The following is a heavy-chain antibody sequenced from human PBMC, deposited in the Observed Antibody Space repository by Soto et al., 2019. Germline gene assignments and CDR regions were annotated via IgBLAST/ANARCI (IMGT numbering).Heavy chain of an antibody. D-gene: IGHD2-21*01. CDR1: GFTFSSYA. V-gene: IGHV3-23*01. CDR2: ISGSGGST. CDR3: AKGGCYSPAACGMDV. Sequence: EVQLLESGGGSVQPGGSLRLSCAASGFTFSSYAMSWVRQAPGKGLEWVSAISGSGGSTYYADSVKGRFTISRDNSKNTLYLQMNSLRAEDTAVYYCAKGGCYSPAACGMDVWGQGTTVTVSS. J-gene: IGHJ6*02.